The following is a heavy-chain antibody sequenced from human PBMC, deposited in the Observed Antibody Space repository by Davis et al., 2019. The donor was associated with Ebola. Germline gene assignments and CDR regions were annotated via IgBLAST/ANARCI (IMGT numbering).Heavy chain of an antibody. J-gene: IGHJ6*03. V-gene: IGHV3-15*01. CDR3: TTDVVPAATRGVYYYYYYMDV. CDR1: GFTFSNAW. D-gene: IGHD2-2*01. Sequence: GESLKISCAASGFTFSNAWMSWVRQAPGKGLEWVGRTKSKTDGGTIDYAAPVKGRFTISRDDSKSTLYLQMNSLKTEDTAVYYCTTDVVPAATRGVYYYYYYMDVWGEGTTVAVSS. CDR2: TKSKTDGGTI.